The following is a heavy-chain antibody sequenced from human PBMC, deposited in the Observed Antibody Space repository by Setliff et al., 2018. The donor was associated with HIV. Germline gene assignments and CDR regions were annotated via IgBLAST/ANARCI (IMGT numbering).Heavy chain of an antibody. CDR2: IFPSGGST. Sequence: ASVKVSCKASGYTFTGYYMHWVRQAPGQGLEWMTRIFPSGGSTSYAQSFQDRVTMTRDTSTSTVYMELSSLRSEDTAVYYCARVRYCSGGSCYGGEYWFDPWGQGTLVTVSS. CDR1: GYTFTGYY. V-gene: IGHV1-46*01. J-gene: IGHJ5*02. D-gene: IGHD2-15*01. CDR3: ARVRYCSGGSCYGGEYWFDP.